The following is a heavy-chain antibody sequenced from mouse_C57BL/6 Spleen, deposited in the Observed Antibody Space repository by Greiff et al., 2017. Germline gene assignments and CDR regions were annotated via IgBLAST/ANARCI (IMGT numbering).Heavy chain of an antibody. CDR3: ARDGSGFDY. CDR1: GFTFSSYA. Sequence: EVKLVESGGGLVKPGGSLKLSCAASGFTFSSYAMSWVRQTPEKRLEWVATISDGGSYTYYPDNVKGRFTNSRDNAKNNLYLQISHLKSEDTAMYYCARDGSGFDYWGQGTTRTVSS. V-gene: IGHV5-4*01. CDR2: ISDGGSYT. D-gene: IGHD3-1*01. J-gene: IGHJ2*01.